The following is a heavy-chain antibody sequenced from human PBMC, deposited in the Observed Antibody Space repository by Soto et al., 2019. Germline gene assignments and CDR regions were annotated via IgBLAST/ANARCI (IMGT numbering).Heavy chain of an antibody. CDR3: ARVYCSSTSCSIRGYYYYYGMDV. CDR2: IIPIFGTA. J-gene: IGHJ6*02. V-gene: IGHV1-69*13. D-gene: IGHD2-2*01. Sequence: VKVSCKASGGTFSSYAISWVRQAPGQGLEWMGGIIPIFGTANYAQKFQGRVTITADESTSAAYMELSSLRSEDTAVYYCARVYCSSTSCSIRGYYYYYGMDVWDQGTTVTVSS. CDR1: GGTFSSYA.